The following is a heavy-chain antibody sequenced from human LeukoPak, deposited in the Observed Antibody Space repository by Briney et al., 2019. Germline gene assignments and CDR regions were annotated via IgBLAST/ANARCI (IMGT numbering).Heavy chain of an antibody. CDR1: GGTFSSYA. V-gene: IGHV1-69*05. D-gene: IGHD1/OR15-1a*01. CDR3: ARGSGGGTPLDY. CDR2: IIPIFGTA. J-gene: IGHJ4*02. Sequence: SVKVSCKASGGTFSSYAISWVRQAPGQGLEWMGGIIPIFGTANYAQKFQGRVTITTDESTSTAYMELSSLRSDDTAVYYCARGSGGGTPLDYWGQGTLVTVSS.